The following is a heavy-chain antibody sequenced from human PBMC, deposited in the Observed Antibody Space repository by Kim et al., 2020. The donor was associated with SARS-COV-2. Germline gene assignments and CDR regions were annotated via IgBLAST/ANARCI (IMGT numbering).Heavy chain of an antibody. Sequence: GGSLRLSCAASGFTFSSYAMHWVRQAPGKGLEWVAVISYDGSNKYYADSVKGRFTISRDNSKNTLYLQMNSLRAEDTAVYYCASPTGEDWGQGTLVPVSS. CDR3: ASPTGED. CDR1: GFTFSSYA. CDR2: ISYDGSNK. J-gene: IGHJ4*02. V-gene: IGHV3-30*04. D-gene: IGHD3-10*01.